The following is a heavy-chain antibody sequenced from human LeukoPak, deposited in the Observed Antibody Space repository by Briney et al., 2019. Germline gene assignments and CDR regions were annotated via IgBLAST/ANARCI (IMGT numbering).Heavy chain of an antibody. CDR2: IYYSGST. V-gene: IGHV4-59*12. J-gene: IGHJ4*02. CDR1: GGSISSYY. CDR3: ARNPVGLLDY. Sequence: SETLSLTCTVSGGSISSYYWSWIRQPPGKGLEWIGYIYYSGSTNYNPSLKSRVTISVDTSKNQFSLKLSSVTAADTAVYYCARNPVGLLDYWGQGTLVTVSS. D-gene: IGHD2-15*01.